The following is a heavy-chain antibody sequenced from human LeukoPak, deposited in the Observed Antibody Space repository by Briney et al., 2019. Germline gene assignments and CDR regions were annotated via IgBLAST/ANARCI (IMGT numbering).Heavy chain of an antibody. Sequence: GGSLRLSCAASGFTFSSYSMNWVRQAPGKGLEWVSSISSSSSYIYYADSVKGRFTISRDNAKNSLYLQMNSLRAEDTAVYYCARDVSTVTHRSWFDPWGQGTLVTVSS. V-gene: IGHV3-21*01. D-gene: IGHD4-17*01. CDR2: ISSSSSYI. CDR1: GFTFSSYS. J-gene: IGHJ5*02. CDR3: ARDVSTVTHRSWFDP.